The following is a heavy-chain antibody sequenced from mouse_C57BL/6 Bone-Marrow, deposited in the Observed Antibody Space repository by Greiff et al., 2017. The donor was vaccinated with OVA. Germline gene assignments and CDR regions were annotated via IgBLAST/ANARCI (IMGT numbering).Heavy chain of an antibody. CDR1: GYTFTSYW. J-gene: IGHJ3*01. D-gene: IGHD1-1*01. Sequence: VQLQQSGAELVMPGASVKLSCKASGYTFTSYWMHWVKQRPGQGLEWIGEIDPSDSYTTYNQKFKGKSTLTADKSSNTANMQLSSLTSEDSAVAYGDSYYYDSSYASWFAYWGQGTLVTVSA. CDR2: IDPSDSYT. V-gene: IGHV1-69*01. CDR3: DSYYYDSSYASWFAY.